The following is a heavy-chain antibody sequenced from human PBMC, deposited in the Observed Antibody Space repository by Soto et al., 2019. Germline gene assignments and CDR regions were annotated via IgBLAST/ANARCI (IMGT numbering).Heavy chain of an antibody. CDR1: GCTFSGYA. Sequence: SVKVSCKASGCTFSGYAITWVRKAPGQGLEWMGGIIPIFGTANYAQKFQGRVTITADESTSTAYMELSSLRSEDTAVYYCARGTLYYYDSSGQYYFDYWGQGTLVTVSS. D-gene: IGHD3-22*01. V-gene: IGHV1-69*13. CDR3: ARGTLYYYDSSGQYYFDY. J-gene: IGHJ4*02. CDR2: IIPIFGTA.